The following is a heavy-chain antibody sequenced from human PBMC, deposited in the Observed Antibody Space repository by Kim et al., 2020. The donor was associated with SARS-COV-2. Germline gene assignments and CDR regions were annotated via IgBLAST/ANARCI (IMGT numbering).Heavy chain of an antibody. CDR3: ARRRVTPEGLGMDV. Sequence: SETLSLTCTVSGGSISSYYWSWIRQPPGKGLEWIGYIYYSGSTNYNPSLKSRVTISVDTSKNQFSLKLSSVTAADTAVYYCARRRVTPEGLGMDVWGQGTTVTVSS. V-gene: IGHV4-59*08. CDR2: IYYSGST. CDR1: GGSISSYY. J-gene: IGHJ6*02. D-gene: IGHD5-18*01.